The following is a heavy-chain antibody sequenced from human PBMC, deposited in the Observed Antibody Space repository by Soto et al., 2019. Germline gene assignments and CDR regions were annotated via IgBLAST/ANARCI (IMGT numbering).Heavy chain of an antibody. J-gene: IGHJ5*02. CDR1: GGSISSGGYY. D-gene: IGHD2-8*01. Sequence: SETLSLTCTVSGGSISSGGYYWSWIRQHPGKGLEWIGYIYYSGSTYYNPSLKSRVTISVDTSKNQFSLKLSSVTAADTAFYYCARIDPPLMLAWFDPWGQGTLVTVSS. CDR2: IYYSGST. V-gene: IGHV4-31*03. CDR3: ARIDPPLMLAWFDP.